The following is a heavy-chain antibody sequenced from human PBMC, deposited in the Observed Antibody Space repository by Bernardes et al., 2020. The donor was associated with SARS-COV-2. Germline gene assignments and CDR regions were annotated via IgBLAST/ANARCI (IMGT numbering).Heavy chain of an antibody. Sequence: SETLSLRCTVSGGSISSYYWSWIRQPPGKGLEWIGYIYYSGSTNYNPSLKSRVTISVDTSKNQFSLKLSSVTAADTAVYYCARVIVVVPAAPGNESTKKLYYYYYMDVWGKGTTVTVSS. CDR3: ARVIVVVPAAPGNESTKKLYYYYYMDV. J-gene: IGHJ6*03. D-gene: IGHD2-2*01. CDR1: GGSISSYY. V-gene: IGHV4-59*01. CDR2: IYYSGST.